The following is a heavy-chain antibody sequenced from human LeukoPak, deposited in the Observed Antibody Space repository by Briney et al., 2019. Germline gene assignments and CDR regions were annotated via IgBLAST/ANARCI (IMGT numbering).Heavy chain of an antibody. J-gene: IGHJ2*01. CDR3: AKAPPGDYPYWYFDL. CDR2: IGGSGQNT. D-gene: IGHD4-17*01. Sequence: GSLRLSCAASGFAFSTYGMGWVRPAPGKGLEWVSSIGGSGQNTHHSDSVKGRFTVSRDNSKNTLYLQMSSLRAEDTAVYYCAKAPPGDYPYWYFDLWGRGTLVTGSS. CDR1: GFAFSTYG. V-gene: IGHV3-23*01.